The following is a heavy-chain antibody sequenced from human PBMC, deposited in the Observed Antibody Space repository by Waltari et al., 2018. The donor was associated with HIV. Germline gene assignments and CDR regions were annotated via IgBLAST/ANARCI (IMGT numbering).Heavy chain of an antibody. Sequence: VQLQQWGAGLLKPSETLSLTCAVHGGASSGYYSSWFRQPPGKGLEWIGEINHSGSTNYNPSLKSRVTISVDTSKNQFSLKLSSVTAADTAVYYCARGGAPPAFDIWGQGTMVTVSS. D-gene: IGHD3-10*01. CDR1: GGASSGYY. V-gene: IGHV4-34*01. J-gene: IGHJ3*02. CDR2: INHSGST. CDR3: ARGGAPPAFDI.